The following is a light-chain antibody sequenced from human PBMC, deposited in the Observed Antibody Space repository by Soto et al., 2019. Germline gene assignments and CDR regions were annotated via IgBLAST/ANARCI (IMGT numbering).Light chain of an antibody. V-gene: IGKV3-15*01. Sequence: EIVMTQSPATLSVSPGEKATLSCRASQSVYNNLAWYQQKPGQAPRLLIYFASTRATGIPARFSGSGFGTDFSLTICSLQSEDFALYYCQQYTAWPLTFGGGTNVETK. J-gene: IGKJ4*01. CDR2: FAS. CDR3: QQYTAWPLT. CDR1: QSVYNN.